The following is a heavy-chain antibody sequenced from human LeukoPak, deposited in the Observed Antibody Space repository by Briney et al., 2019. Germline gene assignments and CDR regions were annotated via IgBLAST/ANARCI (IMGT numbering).Heavy chain of an antibody. V-gene: IGHV4-38-2*02. D-gene: IGHD5-18*01. CDR3: ARDDTAMVDY. CDR1: GYSISSGYY. Sequence: PSETLSLTCAVSGYSISSGYYWGWIRQPPGKGLEWIGSIYHSGSTYYNPPLKSRVTISVDTSKNQFSLKLSSVTAADTAVYYCARDDTAMVDYWGQGTLVTVSS. CDR2: IYHSGST. J-gene: IGHJ4*02.